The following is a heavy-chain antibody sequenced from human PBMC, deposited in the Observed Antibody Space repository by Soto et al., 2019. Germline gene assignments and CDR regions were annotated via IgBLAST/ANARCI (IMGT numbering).Heavy chain of an antibody. V-gene: IGHV4-34*01. D-gene: IGHD3-9*01. J-gene: IGHJ3*02. Sequence: SETLSLTCAVYGGSFRDYYWSWVRQPPGKGLEWIGQINHSGSTNYNPSLKSRVTISVDTSKNQFSLKLSSVTAADTAVYYCARALILTGYYIHDAFDIWGQGTMVTVSS. CDR2: INHSGST. CDR1: GGSFRDYY. CDR3: ARALILTGYYIHDAFDI.